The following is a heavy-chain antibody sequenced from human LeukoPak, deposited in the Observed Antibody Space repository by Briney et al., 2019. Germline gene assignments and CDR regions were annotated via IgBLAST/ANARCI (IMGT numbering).Heavy chain of an antibody. CDR1: GYTFTSYG. J-gene: IGHJ4*02. CDR2: ISAYNGNT. CDR3: ARADRPYYYDSSGGGDY. Sequence: GASVKVSCKASGYTFTSYGISWVRQAPGQGLEWMGWISAYNGNTNYAQKLQGRVTMTIDTSTSTAYMELRSLRSDDTAVYYCARADRPYYYDSSGGGDYWGQGTLVTVSS. V-gene: IGHV1-18*01. D-gene: IGHD3-22*01.